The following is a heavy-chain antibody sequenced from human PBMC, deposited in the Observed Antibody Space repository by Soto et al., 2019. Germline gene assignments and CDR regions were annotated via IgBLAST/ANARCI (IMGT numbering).Heavy chain of an antibody. CDR3: ARGRGRQLPDLRGMDV. D-gene: IGHD3-16*01. V-gene: IGHV3-13*01. Sequence: GGSLRLSCAASGFTFSSYDMHWVRQATGKGLEWVSAIGTAGDTYYPGSVKGRFTISRENAKNSLYLQMNSLRAEDTAVYYCARGRGRQLPDLRGMDVWGQGTTVTVSS. CDR1: GFTFSSYD. J-gene: IGHJ6*02. CDR2: IGTAGDT.